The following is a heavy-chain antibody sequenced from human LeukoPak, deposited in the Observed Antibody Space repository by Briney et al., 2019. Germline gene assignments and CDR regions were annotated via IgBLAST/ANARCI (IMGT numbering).Heavy chain of an antibody. CDR1: GFTFSSYW. CDR2: INWNGGST. Sequence: PGGSLRLSCAASGFTFSSYWMHWVRHAPGKGLEWVSGINWNGGSTGYADSVKGRFTISRDNAKNSLYLQMNSLRAEDTALYYCARNAESYSSSWYFDYWGQGTLVTVSS. J-gene: IGHJ4*02. V-gene: IGHV3-20*04. D-gene: IGHD6-13*01. CDR3: ARNAESYSSSWYFDY.